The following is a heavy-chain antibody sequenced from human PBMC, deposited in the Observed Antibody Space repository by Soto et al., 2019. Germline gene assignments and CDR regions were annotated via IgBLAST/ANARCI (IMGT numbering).Heavy chain of an antibody. CDR2: INHSGST. Sequence: SETLSPTYAVYGGAFSGYYLGWVRQPPGKGLEWIGEINHSGSTNYNPSLKSRVTISVDTSKNQFSLKLSSVTAADTAVYYCASYSSSREYFDYWGQGTLVTVS. V-gene: IGHV4-34*01. CDR3: ASYSSSREYFDY. CDR1: GGAFSGYY. D-gene: IGHD6-6*01. J-gene: IGHJ4*02.